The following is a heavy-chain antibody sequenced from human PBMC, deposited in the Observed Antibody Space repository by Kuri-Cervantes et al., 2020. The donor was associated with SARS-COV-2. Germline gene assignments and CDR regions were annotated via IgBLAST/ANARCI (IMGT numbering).Heavy chain of an antibody. V-gene: IGHV3-15*01. J-gene: IGHJ6*03. CDR1: GFTFSSYS. CDR2: IKSKTDGGTT. Sequence: GGSLRLSCAASGFTFSSYSMNWVRQAPGKGLEWVGRIKSKTDGGTTDYAAPVKGRFTISRDDSKNTLYLQMNSLKTEDTAVYYCTTALDYDFWSGSTPGYYYYVDVWGKGTTVTVSS. CDR3: TTALDYDFWSGSTPGYYYYVDV. D-gene: IGHD3-3*01.